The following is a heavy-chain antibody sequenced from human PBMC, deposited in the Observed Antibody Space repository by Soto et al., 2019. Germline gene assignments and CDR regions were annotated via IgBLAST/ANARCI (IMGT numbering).Heavy chain of an antibody. CDR1: GGTFSSYA. J-gene: IGHJ3*02. CDR3: AMDWNSSPMGAFDI. V-gene: IGHV1-69*13. CDR2: IIPIFGTA. D-gene: IGHD6-13*01. Sequence: ASVKVSCKASGGTFSSYAISWVREAPGQGLEWMGGIIPIFGTANYAQKFQGRVTITADESTSTAYMELSSLRSEDTAVYYCAMDWNSSPMGAFDIWGQGTMVTVSS.